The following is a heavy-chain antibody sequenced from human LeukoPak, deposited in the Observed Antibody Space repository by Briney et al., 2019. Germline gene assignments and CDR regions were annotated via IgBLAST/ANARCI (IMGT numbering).Heavy chain of an antibody. CDR1: GFTFSSYW. J-gene: IGHJ4*02. CDR3: ARGFSSSWYSDS. Sequence: GGSLRLSCAASGFTFSSYWMSWVRQAPGKGLEWVSVIYSGGSTYYADSVKGRFTISRDNSKNTLYLQMNSLRAEDTAVYYCARGFSSSWYSDSWGQGTLVTVSS. D-gene: IGHD6-13*01. V-gene: IGHV3-53*01. CDR2: IYSGGST.